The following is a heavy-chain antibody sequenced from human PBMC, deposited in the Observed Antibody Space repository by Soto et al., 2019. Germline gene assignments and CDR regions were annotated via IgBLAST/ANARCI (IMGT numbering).Heavy chain of an antibody. D-gene: IGHD2-15*01. J-gene: IGHJ4*02. CDR3: ARVRGGYADS. CDR1: GYTFTNYV. CDR2: INVYNGDT. Sequence: QVQLVQSGTEVKKPGASAKAPGRTSGYTFTNYVTSWCRQAPGQGLEWMGGINVYNGDTNYAQNLQGRVTMTTDTSTSTAYMELRSLISDDTAVYFCARVRGGYADSWGRGTLVTVSP. V-gene: IGHV1-18*01.